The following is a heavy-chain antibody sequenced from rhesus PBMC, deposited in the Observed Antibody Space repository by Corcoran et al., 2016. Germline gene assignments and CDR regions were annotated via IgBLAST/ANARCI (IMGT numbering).Heavy chain of an antibody. CDR1: GGSISDSYR. CDR3: ARNSYGAAGH. CDR2: IYGSSTST. Sequence: QVQLQESGPGVVKPSETLSLTCAVSGGSISDSYRWSWIRQPPGKGLEWIGYIYGSSTSTNYSPSLKSRVTISKDTSKNQCSLKLSSVTAADTAVYYCARNSYGAAGHWGQGVLVTVSS. V-gene: IGHV4S10*01. D-gene: IGHD6S26*01. J-gene: IGHJ4*01.